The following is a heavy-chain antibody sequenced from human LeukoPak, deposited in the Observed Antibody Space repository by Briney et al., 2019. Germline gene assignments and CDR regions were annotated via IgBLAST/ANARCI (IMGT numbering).Heavy chain of an antibody. D-gene: IGHD2-2*01. J-gene: IGHJ4*01. Sequence: GSLRLSCAASGFTFRTYGMNWVRQAPGKGLEWISYINSDSDTVYYSNSVEGRFTISRDNAKNSLYLHMNSLRAEDTAMYYCARDTRGESDYWGHGTLVTVSS. CDR3: ARDTRGESDY. CDR2: INSDSDTV. V-gene: IGHV3-48*04. CDR1: GFTFRTYG.